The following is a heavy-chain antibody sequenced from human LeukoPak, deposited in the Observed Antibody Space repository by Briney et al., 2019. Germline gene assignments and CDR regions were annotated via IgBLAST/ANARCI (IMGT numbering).Heavy chain of an antibody. Sequence: PGGSLRLSCAASGFTFSSYAMSWVRQAPGKGLEWVSAISGSGGSTYYADSVKGRFTISRDNSKNTLCLQMNSLRAEDTAVYYCAKDKIHDSSGYYFDYWGQGTLVTVSS. CDR1: GFTFSSYA. V-gene: IGHV3-23*01. J-gene: IGHJ4*02. D-gene: IGHD3-22*01. CDR2: ISGSGGST. CDR3: AKDKIHDSSGYYFDY.